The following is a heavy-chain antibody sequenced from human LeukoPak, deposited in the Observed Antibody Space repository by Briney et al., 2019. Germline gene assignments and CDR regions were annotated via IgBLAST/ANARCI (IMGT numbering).Heavy chain of an antibody. CDR3: ARVPSGGSGALGFGDY. D-gene: IGHD2-15*01. CDR2: ISAYNGNT. J-gene: IGHJ4*02. V-gene: IGHV1-18*01. Sequence: ASVKVSCKASGYTFTSYGISWVRQAPGQGLEWMGWISAYNGNTNYAQKLQGRVTMTTDTSTSTAYMELRSLRSDDTAVYYCARVPSGGSGALGFGDYWGQGTLVTVSS. CDR1: GYTFTSYG.